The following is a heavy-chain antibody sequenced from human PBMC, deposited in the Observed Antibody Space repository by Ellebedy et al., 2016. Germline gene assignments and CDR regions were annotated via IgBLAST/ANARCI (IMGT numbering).Heavy chain of an antibody. CDR2: IYYSGST. V-gene: IGHV4-30-4*01. J-gene: IGHJ6*02. CDR3: ARLRYFDWYGMDV. D-gene: IGHD3-9*01. Sequence: SETLSLXCTVSGGSISSGDYYWSWIRQPPGKGLEWIGYIYYSGSTYYNPSLKSRVTISVDTSKNQFSLKLSSVTAADTAVYYCARLRYFDWYGMDVWGQGTTVTVSS. CDR1: GGSISSGDYY.